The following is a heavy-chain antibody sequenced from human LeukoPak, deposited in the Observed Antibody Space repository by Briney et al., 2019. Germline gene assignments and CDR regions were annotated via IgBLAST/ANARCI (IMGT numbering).Heavy chain of an antibody. D-gene: IGHD1-14*01. Sequence: SQTLSLTCTVFGGSISSGDYYWSWIRQPPGKGLEWIGYINYSGSTYYNPSLKSRVTISVDTSKNQFSLKLSSVTAADTAVYYCARELGDRGAGSFDYWGQGTLVTVSS. CDR3: ARELGDRGAGSFDY. CDR2: INYSGST. CDR1: GGSISSGDYY. V-gene: IGHV4-30-4*01. J-gene: IGHJ4*02.